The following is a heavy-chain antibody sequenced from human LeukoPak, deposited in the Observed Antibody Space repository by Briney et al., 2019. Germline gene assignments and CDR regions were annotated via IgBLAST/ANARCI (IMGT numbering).Heavy chain of an antibody. J-gene: IGHJ4*02. Sequence: GESLKISCKGSGYIFTSYWIGWVRQLPGKSLEWMGIIYPGDSDTRYSPSFRGQVTISADKSISTAYLQWSSLKASDTAMYYCTRMHLPGIVGAFDYWGQGTLVTVSS. D-gene: IGHD1-26*01. CDR2: IYPGDSDT. CDR3: TRMHLPGIVGAFDY. CDR1: GYIFTSYW. V-gene: IGHV5-51*01.